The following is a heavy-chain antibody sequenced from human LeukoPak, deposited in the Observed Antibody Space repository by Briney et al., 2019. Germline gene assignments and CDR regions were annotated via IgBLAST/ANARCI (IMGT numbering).Heavy chain of an antibody. CDR1: GGSISSGDYY. J-gene: IGHJ6*02. D-gene: IGHD3-10*01. Sequence: SQTLSLTCTVSGGSISSGDYYWSWIRQPPGKGLEWIGYIYYSGSTYYNPSLESRVTISVDTSKNQFSLKLSSVTAADTAVYYCASLRGPNGMDVWGQGTTVTVSS. CDR2: IYYSGST. V-gene: IGHV4-30-4*01. CDR3: ASLRGPNGMDV.